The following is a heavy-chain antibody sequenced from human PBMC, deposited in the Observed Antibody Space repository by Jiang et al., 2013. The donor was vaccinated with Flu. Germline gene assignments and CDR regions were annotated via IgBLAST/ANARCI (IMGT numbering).Heavy chain of an antibody. CDR2: ISTWNGQT. CDR1: GYSFPIYG. J-gene: IGHJ4*02. V-gene: IGHV1-18*01. Sequence: GAEVKKPGASVKVSCKSSGYSFPIYGVTWVRQAPGQGLEWMGWISTWNGQTDLAQTFQGRVALTADRKMTTVHMQLMSLKSDDTATYYCARGREISGSYPDPSFDYWGPGTKVTVSS. D-gene: IGHD5-12*01. CDR3: ARGREISGSYPDPSFDY.